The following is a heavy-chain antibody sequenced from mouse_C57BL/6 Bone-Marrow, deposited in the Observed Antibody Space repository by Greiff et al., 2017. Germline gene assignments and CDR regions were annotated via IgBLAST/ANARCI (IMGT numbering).Heavy chain of an antibody. Sequence: QVQLQQSGAELVKPGASVKISCKASGYAFSSYWMNWVKQRPGTGLEWIGQIYPGDGDTNYNGKFKGKATLTADKSSSNAYMQLSSLTSEDSAVYVCARGYYGSPFAYWGQGTLVTVSA. J-gene: IGHJ3*01. CDR3: ARGYYGSPFAY. D-gene: IGHD1-1*01. V-gene: IGHV1-80*01. CDR2: IYPGDGDT. CDR1: GYAFSSYW.